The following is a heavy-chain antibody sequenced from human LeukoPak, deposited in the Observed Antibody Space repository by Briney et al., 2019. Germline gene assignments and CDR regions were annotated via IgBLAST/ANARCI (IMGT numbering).Heavy chain of an antibody. D-gene: IGHD6-13*01. CDR3: ARHSSSRAVGY. Sequence: PSETLSPTCTVSGGSISNYYWSWIRQPPGKGLEWIGYIYYSGSTNYNPSLKSRVTISVDTSKHQFSLKLSSVTAADTAVYYCARHSSSRAVGYWGQGTLVTVSS. V-gene: IGHV4-59*08. CDR2: IYYSGST. CDR1: GGSISNYY. J-gene: IGHJ4*02.